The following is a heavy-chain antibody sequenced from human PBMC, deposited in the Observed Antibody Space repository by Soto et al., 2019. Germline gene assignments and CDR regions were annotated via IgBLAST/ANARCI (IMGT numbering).Heavy chain of an antibody. J-gene: IGHJ4*02. D-gene: IGHD6-13*01. CDR2: ISGSGGST. Sequence: EVQLLESGGGLVQPGGSLRLSCAASGFTFSSYAMSWVRQAPGKGLEWVSAISGSGGSTYYADSVKGRFTISRDNSKNTLYLQMNSLRAEDTAVYYCAKDAWPGIAAAGTGVDYWGQGTLVTVSS. CDR3: AKDAWPGIAAAGTGVDY. V-gene: IGHV3-23*01. CDR1: GFTFSSYA.